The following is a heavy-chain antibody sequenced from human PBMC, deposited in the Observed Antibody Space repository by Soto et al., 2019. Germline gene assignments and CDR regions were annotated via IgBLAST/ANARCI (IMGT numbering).Heavy chain of an antibody. Sequence: QVQLVQSGAEEKKPGASVKVSCKASGYTFTAYAMHWVRQAPGQRLEWMGWINAGNGNTRYSQKLQTRVTITSDTSASTAHMELSSLRFEDTAVYYCARSAISPFGGLIGPFDYWGQGNLVAVSS. D-gene: IGHD3-16*02. J-gene: IGHJ4*02. V-gene: IGHV1-3*05. CDR3: ARSAISPFGGLIGPFDY. CDR1: GYTFTAYA. CDR2: INAGNGNT.